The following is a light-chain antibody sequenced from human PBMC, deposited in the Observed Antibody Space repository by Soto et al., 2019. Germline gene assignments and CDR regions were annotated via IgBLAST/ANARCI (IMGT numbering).Light chain of an antibody. CDR2: EVN. J-gene: IGLJ1*01. V-gene: IGLV2-14*03. CDR1: SSDVGGYNY. Sequence: QSALTQSASVSGSPGQSITLSCTGSSSDVGGYNYVSWYQQHPGKAPKLIIYEVNHRPSGISHRFSGSKSGNTASLTISGLQAEDEAGYYCLSYTSTSSLYVFGTGTKVTVL. CDR3: LSYTSTSSLYV.